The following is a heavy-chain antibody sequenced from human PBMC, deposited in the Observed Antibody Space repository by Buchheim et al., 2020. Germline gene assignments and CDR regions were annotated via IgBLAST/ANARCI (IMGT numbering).Heavy chain of an antibody. V-gene: IGHV3-48*01. Sequence: EVQLVESGGGLVQPGGSLRLSCAASGFTFSSHSMNWVRQAPGKGLEWVSYSSSGSIVIYYADSVKGRFTMSRDNARNSLYLQMNSLRAEDTAVYYCARSVVPAAAYGMDVWGQGTT. J-gene: IGHJ6*02. D-gene: IGHD2-2*01. CDR1: GFTFSSHS. CDR2: SSSGSIVI. CDR3: ARSVVPAAAYGMDV.